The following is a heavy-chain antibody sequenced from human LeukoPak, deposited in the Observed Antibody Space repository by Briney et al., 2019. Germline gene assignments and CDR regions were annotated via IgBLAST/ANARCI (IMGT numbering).Heavy chain of an antibody. CDR1: GFTVSSNY. CDR3: ARDKFKEMVVAVDI. V-gene: IGHV3-30-3*01. D-gene: IGHD2-15*01. J-gene: IGHJ3*02. CDR2: ISYDGSNK. Sequence: GGSLRLSCVASGFTVSSNYMSWVRQAPGKGLEWVAVISYDGSNKYYADSVKGRFTISRDNSKNTLYLQMNSLRAEDTAVYYCARDKFKEMVVAVDIWGQGTMVTVSS.